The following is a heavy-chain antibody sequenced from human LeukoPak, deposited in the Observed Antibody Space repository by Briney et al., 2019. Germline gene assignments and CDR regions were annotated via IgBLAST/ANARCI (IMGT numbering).Heavy chain of an antibody. CDR2: IYYSGTT. Sequence: SETLSLTCTVSGGSISSYYWSWIRQPAGKGLEWIGYIYYSGTTYYNPSLRSRVTMSVDTSKNQFSLKLISVTAADTAVYYCARDVTGGSYFDYWGQGALVTVSS. CDR3: ARDVTGGSYFDY. CDR1: GGSISSYY. J-gene: IGHJ4*02. V-gene: IGHV4-59*06. D-gene: IGHD1-26*01.